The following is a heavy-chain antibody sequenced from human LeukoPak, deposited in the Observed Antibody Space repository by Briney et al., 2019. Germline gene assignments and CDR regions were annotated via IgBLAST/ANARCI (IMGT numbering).Heavy chain of an antibody. V-gene: IGHV4-39*01. Sequence: ASETLSLTWIVSGGSISSGGHYWGWIRQPPGKGLEWIGSTYYSGSTYYNPSLNSRVTIFIDMSKNQFSLKLCSVTATDTAVYYCARLVCGGGSCPAEFDYWGQGTLVTVSS. CDR1: GGSISSGGHY. D-gene: IGHD2-15*01. J-gene: IGHJ4*02. CDR3: ARLVCGGGSCPAEFDY. CDR2: TYYSGST.